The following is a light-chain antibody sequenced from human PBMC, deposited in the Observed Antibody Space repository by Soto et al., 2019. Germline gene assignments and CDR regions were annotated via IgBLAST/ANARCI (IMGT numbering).Light chain of an antibody. Sequence: EIVLTQSPDTLSLSPGERATLSCRASQSVSSNHLAWYQQKPGQAPRLLIYGASSRATGIPDRFSGSGSGTDFTLTISRLEPEDFAVYYCQQYGSSPLTFGGGTKVDIK. J-gene: IGKJ4*01. CDR1: QSVSSNH. CDR2: GAS. CDR3: QQYGSSPLT. V-gene: IGKV3-20*01.